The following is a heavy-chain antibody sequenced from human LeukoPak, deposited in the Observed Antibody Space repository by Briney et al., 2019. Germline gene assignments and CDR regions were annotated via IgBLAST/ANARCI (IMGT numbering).Heavy chain of an antibody. V-gene: IGHV3-23*01. D-gene: IGHD5-12*01. J-gene: IGHJ4*02. Sequence: GGSLRLSCAASGFTFSSYAMNWVRQAPGQGLEWVSAISGGGGTTYYADSVKGRFTICGDATKHTLFLQMNNLRADDTAVYNCAKDRERLSRCYDLEYFDYWRQATLVTVSS. CDR2: ISGGGGTT. CDR1: GFTFSSYA. CDR3: AKDRERLSRCYDLEYFDY.